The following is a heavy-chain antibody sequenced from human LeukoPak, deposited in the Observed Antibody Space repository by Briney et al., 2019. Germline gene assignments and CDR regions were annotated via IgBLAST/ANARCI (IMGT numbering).Heavy chain of an antibody. V-gene: IGHV3-48*04. CDR2: ISSSSSTL. Sequence: PGGSLRLSCAASGFTFSSYSMNWVRQAPGKGLEWVSYISSSSSTLYYADSVKGRFTTSRDNAKNSLYLQMNSLRAEDTAVYYCARVGFDWSNLDYWGQGTLVTVSS. CDR3: ARVGFDWSNLDY. J-gene: IGHJ4*02. D-gene: IGHD3-9*01. CDR1: GFTFSSYS.